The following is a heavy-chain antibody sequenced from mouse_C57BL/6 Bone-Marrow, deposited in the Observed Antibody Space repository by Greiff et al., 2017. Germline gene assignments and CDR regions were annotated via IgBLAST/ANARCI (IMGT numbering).Heavy chain of an antibody. CDR3: ARGDYDDDLYAMDY. D-gene: IGHD2-4*01. CDR2: IDPSDSYT. Sequence: QVQLQQPGAELVMPGASVKLSCKASGYTFTSYWMHWVKQRPGQGLEWIGEIDPSDSYTNYNQKFKGKSTLTVDKSSRTAYMQLSSLTSEDSAVYYCARGDYDDDLYAMDYWGQGTSVTVSS. V-gene: IGHV1-69*01. CDR1: GYTFTSYW. J-gene: IGHJ4*01.